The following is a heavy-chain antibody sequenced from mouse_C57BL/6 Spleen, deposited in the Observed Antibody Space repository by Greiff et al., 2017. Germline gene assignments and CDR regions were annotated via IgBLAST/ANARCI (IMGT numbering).Heavy chain of an antibody. CDR1: GYTFTDYN. J-gene: IGHJ2*01. D-gene: IGHD1-1*01. CDR2: INPNNGGT. Sequence: VQLQQSGPELVKPGASVKMSCKASGYTFTDYNMHWVKQSHGKSLEWIGYINPNNGGTSYNQKFKGKATLTVNKSSSTAYMELRSLTSEDSAVYYCARSDYGSSHYFDYWGQGTTLTVSS. CDR3: ARSDYGSSHYFDY. V-gene: IGHV1-22*01.